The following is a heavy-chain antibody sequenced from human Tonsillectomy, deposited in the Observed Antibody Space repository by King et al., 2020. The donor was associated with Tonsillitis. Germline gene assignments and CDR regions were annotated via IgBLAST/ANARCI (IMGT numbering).Heavy chain of an antibody. CDR3: ARHGQSATGTGFLDY. D-gene: IGHD6-13*01. J-gene: IGHJ4*02. Sequence: VQLQESGPGLVKPSETLSLTCTVSGGSMNSYYWSWIRQPPGKALEYIGFIHYSGSTNYNPSLKSRVTISVDTSKNQFSLKLSSVTAADTAVYYCARHGQSATGTGFLDYWGQGTLVTVSS. V-gene: IGHV4-59*08. CDR1: GGSMNSYY. CDR2: IHYSGST.